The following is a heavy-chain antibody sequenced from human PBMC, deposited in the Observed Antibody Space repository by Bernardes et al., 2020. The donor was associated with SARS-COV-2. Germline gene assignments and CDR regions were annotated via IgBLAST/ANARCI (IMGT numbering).Heavy chain of an antibody. V-gene: IGHV4-4*02. D-gene: IGHD1-1*01. CDR1: GDSFTDSNW. CDR2: VYRSGNT. Sequence: SETLSLTCSVSGDSFTDSNWWGWVRQAPGGGLEWIGEVYRSGNTNYNPSLKSRLTISIDQSKKQFFLNLTSVTAADTAVYFCMRVGRTWKTGAFETWGQGTTVIVSS. CDR3: MRVGRTWKTGAFET. J-gene: IGHJ3*02.